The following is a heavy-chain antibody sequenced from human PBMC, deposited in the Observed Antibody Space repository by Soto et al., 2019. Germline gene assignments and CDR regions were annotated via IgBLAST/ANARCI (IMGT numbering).Heavy chain of an antibody. V-gene: IGHV3-64*01. Sequence: EGSLRLSCGASGFSFSSYAMHWVRQAPGKGLEYVSVISSNGGSTYYANSVKGRFTISRDNSKNTLYLQMGSLRAEDMAVYYCARELLDSGYTWGQGT. CDR2: ISSNGGST. D-gene: IGHD3-22*01. J-gene: IGHJ4*02. CDR3: ARELLDSGYT. CDR1: GFSFSSYA.